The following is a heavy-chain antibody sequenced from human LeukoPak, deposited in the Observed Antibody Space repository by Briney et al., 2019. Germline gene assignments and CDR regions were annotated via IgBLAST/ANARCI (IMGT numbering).Heavy chain of an antibody. CDR1: GGSISSGSYY. Sequence: SQTLSLTCTVSGGSISSGSYYWSWIRQPAGKGLEWIGRIYTSGSTNYNPSLKSRVTISVDTSKNQFSLKLSSVTAADTAVYYCAREAYGSGSYLYYYYYMDVWGKGTTVTISS. J-gene: IGHJ6*03. V-gene: IGHV4-61*02. CDR3: AREAYGSGSYLYYYYYMDV. CDR2: IYTSGST. D-gene: IGHD3-10*01.